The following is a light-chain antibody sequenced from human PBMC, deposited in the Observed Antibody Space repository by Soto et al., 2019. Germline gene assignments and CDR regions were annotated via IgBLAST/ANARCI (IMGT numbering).Light chain of an antibody. CDR2: DVS. CDR3: SSYTSSSTLLYV. CDR1: SSDVGGYNN. V-gene: IGLV2-14*01. J-gene: IGLJ1*01. Sequence: QSVLTQPASVSGSPGQSITISCTGTSSDVGGYNNVSWYQQHPDKAPKLMIYDVSNRPSGVSNRFSGSKSGNTASLTISGLQAEDEADYYCSSYTSSSTLLYVFGTGTKLTVL.